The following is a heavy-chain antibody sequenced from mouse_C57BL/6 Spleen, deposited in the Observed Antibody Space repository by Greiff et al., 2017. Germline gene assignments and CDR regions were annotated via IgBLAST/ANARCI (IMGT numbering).Heavy chain of an antibody. CDR3: ARGTTVDYYAMDY. CDR2: INPNNGGT. V-gene: IGHV1-18*01. J-gene: IGHJ4*01. D-gene: IGHD1-1*01. CDR1: GYTFTDYN. Sequence: VQLQQSGPELVKPGASVKIPCKASGYTFTDYNMDWVKQSRGKSLEWIGDINPNNGGTIYNQKFKGKATLTVDKSSSTAYMELRSLTSEDTAVYYCARGTTVDYYAMDYWGQGTSVTVSS.